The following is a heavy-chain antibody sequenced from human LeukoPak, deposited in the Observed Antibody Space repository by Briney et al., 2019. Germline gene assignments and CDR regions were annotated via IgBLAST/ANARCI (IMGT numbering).Heavy chain of an antibody. V-gene: IGHV1-18*01. CDR3: ARDNDYVWGSRPFDY. J-gene: IGHJ4*02. CDR2: ISAYNGNT. CDR1: GHTFTSYG. D-gene: IGHD3-16*01. Sequence: ASVKVSCKASGHTFTSYGISWVRQAPGQGLEWMGWISAYNGNTNYAQKLQGRVTMTTDTSTSTAYMELRSLRSDDTAVYYCARDNDYVWGSRPFDYWGQGTLVTVSS.